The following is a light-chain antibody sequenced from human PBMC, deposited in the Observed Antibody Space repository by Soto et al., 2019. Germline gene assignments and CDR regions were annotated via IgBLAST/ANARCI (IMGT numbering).Light chain of an antibody. CDR2: GAS. Sequence: EIVLTQSPGTLSLSPGERATLSCRASQSVSSSYIAWYQQKPGQAPRLLIYGASSRATGIPDRFSGSGSGTDFTLTISRLEPEDFAVYYCQQYGSYPLTFGGGTKVDIK. V-gene: IGKV3-20*01. J-gene: IGKJ4*01. CDR1: QSVSSSY. CDR3: QQYGSYPLT.